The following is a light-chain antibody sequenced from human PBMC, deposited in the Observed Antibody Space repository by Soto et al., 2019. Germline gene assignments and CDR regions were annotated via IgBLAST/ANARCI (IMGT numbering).Light chain of an antibody. CDR1: QRITGW. CDR3: QQYDNYST. CDR2: DAS. J-gene: IGKJ1*01. V-gene: IGKV1-5*01. Sequence: DIQMTQSPSTLSASVGDRVTITCRASQRITGWLAWYQQRPGKAPQLLIYDASSLESGVPSRFSGSGSGTEFTLTISNLQPDDFATYYCQQYDNYSTFGQGTKVYIK.